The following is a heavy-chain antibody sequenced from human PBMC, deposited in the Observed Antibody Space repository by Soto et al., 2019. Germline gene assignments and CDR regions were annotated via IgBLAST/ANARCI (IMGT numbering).Heavy chain of an antibody. J-gene: IGHJ4*02. CDR3: ARGRGGKVRGATGDY. CDR1: GGSFSGYY. Sequence: SETLSLTCAVYGGSFSGYYWSWIRQPPGKGLEWIGEINHSGSTNYNPSLKSRVTISVDTSKNQFSLKLSSVTAADTAVYYCARGRGGKVRGATGDYWGQGTLVTVSS. CDR2: INHSGST. D-gene: IGHD3-10*01. V-gene: IGHV4-34*01.